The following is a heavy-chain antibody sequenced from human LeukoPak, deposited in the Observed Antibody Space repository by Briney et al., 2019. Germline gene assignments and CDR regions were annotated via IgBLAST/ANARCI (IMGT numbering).Heavy chain of an antibody. CDR3: AKGDQLLSLYYFDY. CDR2: ISGSGGST. J-gene: IGHJ4*02. CDR1: GFTFSSYA. Sequence: GGSLRLSCAASGFTFSSYAMSWVRQAPGKGLEWVSAISGSGGSTYYADSVKGRFTIPRDNSKNTLYLQMNSLRAEDTAVYYCAKGDQLLSLYYFDYWGQGTLVTVSS. V-gene: IGHV3-23*01. D-gene: IGHD2-2*01.